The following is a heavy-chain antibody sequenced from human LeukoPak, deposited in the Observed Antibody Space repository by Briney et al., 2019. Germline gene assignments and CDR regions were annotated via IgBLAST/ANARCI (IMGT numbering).Heavy chain of an antibody. Sequence: GGSLGLSCAASGFTFSSYAMSWVRQAPGKGLEWVSAISGSGGSTYYADSVRGRLTISRDNSKNTLYLQMNSLRAEDTAVYYCAKDRVAMHNWGQGTLVTVSS. V-gene: IGHV3-23*01. J-gene: IGHJ4*02. CDR3: AKDRVAMHN. CDR1: GFTFSSYA. D-gene: IGHD2-2*01. CDR2: ISGSGGST.